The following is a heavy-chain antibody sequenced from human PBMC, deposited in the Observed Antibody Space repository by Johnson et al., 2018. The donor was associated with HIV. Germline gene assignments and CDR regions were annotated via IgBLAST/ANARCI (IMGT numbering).Heavy chain of an antibody. CDR1: GFTFSS. D-gene: IGHD2-15*01. V-gene: IGHV3-30*04. J-gene: IGHJ3*02. CDR2: ISYDGSNK. Sequence: QMLLVESGGGVVQPGRSLRLSCAASGFTFSSMHWDRQAPGKGLEWVAVISYDGSNKYYADSVKGRFTISRDSSKDTLYLQMNSVRDDDTALYYCAKEQLLRAFDIWGQGTMVTVSS. CDR3: AKEQLLRAFDI.